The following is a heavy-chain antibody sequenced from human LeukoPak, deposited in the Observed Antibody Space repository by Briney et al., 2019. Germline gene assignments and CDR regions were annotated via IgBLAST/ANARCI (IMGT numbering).Heavy chain of an antibody. CDR2: ISAYNGNT. Sequence: ASVKVSCKASGYTFTSYGISWVRQAPGQGLEWMGWISAYNGNTNYAQKLQGRVTMTTDTSTSTAYMELRSLRSDDTAVYYCARGSINYDFWSGMGRFDPWGQGTLVTVSS. J-gene: IGHJ5*02. V-gene: IGHV1-18*01. CDR1: GYTFTSYG. CDR3: ARGSINYDFWSGMGRFDP. D-gene: IGHD3-3*01.